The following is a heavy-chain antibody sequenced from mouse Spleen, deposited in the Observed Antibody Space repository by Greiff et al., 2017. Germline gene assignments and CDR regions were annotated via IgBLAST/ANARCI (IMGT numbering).Heavy chain of an antibody. Sequence: EVQLVESGGGLVQSGRSLRLSCATSGFTFSDFYMEWVRQAPGKGLEWIAASRNKANDYTTEYSASVKGRFIVSRDTSQSILYLQMNALRAEDTAIYYCARDASTVRYFDVWGAGTTVTVSS. CDR3: ARDASTVRYFDV. CDR1: GFTFSDFY. V-gene: IGHV7-1*01. J-gene: IGHJ1*01. D-gene: IGHD1-1*01. CDR2: SRNKANDYTT.